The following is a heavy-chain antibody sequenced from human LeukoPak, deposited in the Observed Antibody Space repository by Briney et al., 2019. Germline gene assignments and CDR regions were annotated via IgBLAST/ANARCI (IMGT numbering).Heavy chain of an antibody. CDR3: ARSQHYYDFWSGYPYYFDY. CDR1: GYSISSGYY. V-gene: IGHV4-38-2*02. CDR2: IYHSGST. D-gene: IGHD3-3*01. Sequence: SETLSLTCTVSGYSISSGYYWGWIRQPPGKGLEWVGSIYHSGSTYYNPSLKSRVTISVDTSKNQFSLKLSSVTAADTAVYYCARSQHYYDFWSGYPYYFDYWGQGTLVTVSS. J-gene: IGHJ4*02.